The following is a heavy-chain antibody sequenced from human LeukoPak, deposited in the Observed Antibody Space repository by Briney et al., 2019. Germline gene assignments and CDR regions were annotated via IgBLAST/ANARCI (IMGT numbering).Heavy chain of an antibody. CDR3: ARGSSSTWARHYYGMDV. J-gene: IGHJ6*02. CDR1: GFTLSSNW. Sequence: GGSLRLSCAASGFTLSSNWMHWVRQAPGKGLVWVSRINSDGSSTSYADSVKGRFTVSRDNAKNTLYLQMNSLRADDTAAYYCARGSSSTWARHYYGMDVWGQGTTVTVSS. V-gene: IGHV3-74*01. CDR2: INSDGSST. D-gene: IGHD6-13*01.